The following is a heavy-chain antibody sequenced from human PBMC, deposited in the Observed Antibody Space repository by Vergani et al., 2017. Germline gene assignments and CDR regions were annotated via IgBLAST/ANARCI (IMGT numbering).Heavy chain of an antibody. Sequence: QVQLVQSGAEVKKPGASVKVSCKASGYTFTSYAMHWVRQAPGQRLEWMGWINAGNGNTKYSQKFQGRVTITRDTSASTAYMELRSLRSDDTAVYYCARVPFTYYYDSSGYYSDYWGQGTLVTVSS. V-gene: IGHV1-3*01. CDR2: INAGNGNT. D-gene: IGHD3-22*01. CDR3: ARVPFTYYYDSSGYYSDY. J-gene: IGHJ4*02. CDR1: GYTFTSYA.